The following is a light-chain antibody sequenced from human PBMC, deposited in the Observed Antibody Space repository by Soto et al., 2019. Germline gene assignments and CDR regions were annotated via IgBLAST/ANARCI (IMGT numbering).Light chain of an antibody. CDR2: DAS. V-gene: IGKV3-11*01. CDR3: QQYGNSRWT. Sequence: EIVLTQSPATLSLSPGERAILSCRASQSVSSYLAWYQQKPGQAPRLLIYDASNRATGIPARFSGSGSGTDFTLTISRLEPEDFAVYYCQQYGNSRWTFGQGTKVDIK. J-gene: IGKJ1*01. CDR1: QSVSSY.